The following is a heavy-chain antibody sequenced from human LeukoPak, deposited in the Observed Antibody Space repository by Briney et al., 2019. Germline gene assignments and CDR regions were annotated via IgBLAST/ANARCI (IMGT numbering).Heavy chain of an antibody. J-gene: IGHJ4*02. Sequence: ASVKVSCKVSGYTLTELSMHWVRQAPGKGLEWMGGFDPEDGETIYAQKFQGRVTMTRNTSISTAYMELSSLRSEDTAVYYCARADRSRRPLLEWSTPRGYYFDYWGQGTLVTVSS. D-gene: IGHD3-3*01. V-gene: IGHV1-24*01. CDR1: GYTLTELS. CDR3: ARADRSRRPLLEWSTPRGYYFDY. CDR2: FDPEDGET.